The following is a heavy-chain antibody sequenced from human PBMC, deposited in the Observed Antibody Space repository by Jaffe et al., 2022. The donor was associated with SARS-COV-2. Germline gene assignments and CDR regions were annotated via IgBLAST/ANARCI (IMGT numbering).Heavy chain of an antibody. CDR1: GFTLSDYY. CDR3: ARHRADFWNGYYRPYNFDY. Sequence: QVQVVESGGDLVKPGGSLRLSCAASGFTLSDYYMSWIRQAPGKGLEWISYITTSGNTIRYADSVKGRFTISRDNAKNSLYLQMNSLRAEDTAIYYCARHRADFWNGYYRPYNFDYWGQGTAVTVSS. D-gene: IGHD3-3*01. J-gene: IGHJ4*02. CDR2: ITTSGNTI. V-gene: IGHV3-11*01.